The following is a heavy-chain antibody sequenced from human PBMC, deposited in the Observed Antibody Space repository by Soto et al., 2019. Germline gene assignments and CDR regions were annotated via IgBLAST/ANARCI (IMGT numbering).Heavy chain of an antibody. V-gene: IGHV3-13*01. D-gene: IGHD6-13*01. Sequence: EVQLVESGGALVQPGGSLRLSCAASGFTFSSYDFHWVRQATGKGLEWVSGIGTAGDTYYAGSVKGRFTTSRENAKNSLYLQMKSLRAGDTAVYYCTRGAAGFDYWGQGTLVTVSS. CDR2: IGTAGDT. CDR3: TRGAAGFDY. CDR1: GFTFSSYD. J-gene: IGHJ4*02.